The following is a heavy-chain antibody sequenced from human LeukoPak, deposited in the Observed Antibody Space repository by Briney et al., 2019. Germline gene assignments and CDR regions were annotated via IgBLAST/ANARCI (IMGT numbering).Heavy chain of an antibody. Sequence: SETLSLTCTVSGGSISGHYWSWIRQPPGKGLEWIGYIYCSGSTNYNPSLKSRATISVDTSMNQYSLKLSSVTAADTAVYYCARLHADTSLTPYYHYIYVWGKGTTVTVSS. CDR3: ARLHADTSLTPYYHYIYV. CDR2: IYCSGST. D-gene: IGHD5-18*01. J-gene: IGHJ6*03. CDR1: GGSISGHY. V-gene: IGHV4-59*08.